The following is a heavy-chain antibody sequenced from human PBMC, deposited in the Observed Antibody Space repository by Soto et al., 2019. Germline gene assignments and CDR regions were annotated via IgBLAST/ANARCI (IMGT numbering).Heavy chain of an antibody. CDR3: AREISYYDSSGYYCVYFDY. V-gene: IGHV4-31*03. D-gene: IGHD3-22*01. J-gene: IGHJ4*02. Sequence: QVQLQESGPGLVKPSQTLSLTCTVSGGSISSGGYYWSWIRQHPGKGLEWIGYIYYSGSTYYNPSLKSRVTLSVDTSKNQLSLKLSSVTAADTAVYYCAREISYYDSSGYYCVYFDYWGQGTLVTVSS. CDR2: IYYSGST. CDR1: GGSISSGGYY.